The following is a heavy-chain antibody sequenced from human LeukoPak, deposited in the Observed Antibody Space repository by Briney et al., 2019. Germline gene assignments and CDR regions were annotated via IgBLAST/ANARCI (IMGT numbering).Heavy chain of an antibody. D-gene: IGHD3-3*01. CDR3: AKARDGFGVDTIDY. J-gene: IGHJ4*02. CDR2: MWDDGTNE. V-gene: IGHV3-33*06. CDR1: GFTFGIYG. Sequence: GGSLRLSCAASGFTFGIYGMHWVRQAPGKGLEWVAVMWDDGTNENYVDSVKGRFTISRDNGKKTLYLQMNSLRAEDTAVYYCAKARDGFGVDTIDYWGQGTLVTVSS.